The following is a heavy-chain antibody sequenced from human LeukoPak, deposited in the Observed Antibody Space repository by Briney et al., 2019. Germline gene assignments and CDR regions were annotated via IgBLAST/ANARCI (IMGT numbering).Heavy chain of an antibody. CDR1: GFTFSDYN. CDR3: ARAGSARSRDY. CDR2: ISSSSTYI. D-gene: IGHD6-19*01. Sequence: GGSLRLSCAASGFTFSDYNMNWVRQAPGKGLEWVSVISSSSTYIYYADSVKGRFTISRDNAKNSLYLQMNSLRAEDTAVYYCARAGSARSRDYWGQGTLAIVSS. J-gene: IGHJ4*02. V-gene: IGHV3-21*04.